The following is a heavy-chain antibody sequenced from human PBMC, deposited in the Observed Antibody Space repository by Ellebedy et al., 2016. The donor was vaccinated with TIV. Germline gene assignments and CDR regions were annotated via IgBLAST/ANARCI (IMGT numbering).Heavy chain of an antibody. V-gene: IGHV4-39*01. CDR2: IYHSGST. Sequence: SETLSLTCIVSGGSLSSSSSYWAWIRQPPGKGLEWIGSIYHSGSTYYNPSLKSQVTISVDTSKNQFSLKLTSVTAADTAEYYCARWFGELLYVRWFDPWGQGTLVTVSS. J-gene: IGHJ5*02. CDR3: ARWFGELLYVRWFDP. D-gene: IGHD3-10*01. CDR1: GGSLSSSSSY.